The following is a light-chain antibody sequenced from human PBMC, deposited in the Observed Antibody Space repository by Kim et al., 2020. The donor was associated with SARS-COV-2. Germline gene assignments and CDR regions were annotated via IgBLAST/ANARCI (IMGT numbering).Light chain of an antibody. CDR3: QAWDSRTVV. J-gene: IGLJ2*01. CDR2: EES. Sequence: SYELTQAPSVSVSPGQTASITCSGDKLGNKYVCWYQQKPGQSPVLVMYEESKRPSGIPERFSGSKSGNTATLTISGTQAMDEAGYYCQAWDSRTVVLGGGSQLTVL. V-gene: IGLV3-1*01. CDR1: KLGNKY.